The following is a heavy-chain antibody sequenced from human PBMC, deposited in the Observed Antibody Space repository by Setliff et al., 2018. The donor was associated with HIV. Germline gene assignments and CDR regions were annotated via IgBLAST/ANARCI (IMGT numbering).Heavy chain of an antibody. V-gene: IGHV4-59*01. CDR1: GDSINNYY. Sequence: SETLSLTCTVSGDSINNYYWSWIRLPPGKGLEWIGYVYSTGSTNSKSSLKSRVTISVDTSKNQFSLKLSSVTAADTAVYYCARVATGPESFDIWGQGTMVTVSS. CDR3: ARVATGPESFDI. J-gene: IGHJ3*02. D-gene: IGHD3-9*01. CDR2: VYSTGST.